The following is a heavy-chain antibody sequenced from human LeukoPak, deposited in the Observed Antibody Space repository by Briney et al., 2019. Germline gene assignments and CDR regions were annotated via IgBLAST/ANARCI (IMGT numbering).Heavy chain of an antibody. V-gene: IGHV3-21*01. J-gene: IGHJ4*02. D-gene: IGHD2-2*01. CDR1: GFTFSSYS. CDR3: ARLDTRGTDY. CDR2: ISSSSSYI. Sequence: GGSLRLSCAASGFTFSSYSMNWVRQAPGKGLEWVSSISSSSSYIYYADSVKGGFTISRDNAKNSLYLQMNSPRADDTAGSYCARLDTRGTDYWGQGTLVTVSS.